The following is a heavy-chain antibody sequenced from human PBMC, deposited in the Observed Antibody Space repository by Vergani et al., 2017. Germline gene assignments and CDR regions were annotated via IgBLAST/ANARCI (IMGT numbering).Heavy chain of an antibody. Sequence: QVQLVQSGAEVKKPGASVKVSCKASGYTFTSYAMHLVRQAPGQRLEWMGWINAGNGNTKYSQQFQGRVPITRETSASTAYMELSSLRSEDTAVYYCARGRSWRGAYYGMDVWGQGTTVTVSS. CDR3: ARGRSWRGAYYGMDV. J-gene: IGHJ6*02. CDR1: GYTFTSYA. V-gene: IGHV1-3*01. D-gene: IGHD1-26*01. CDR2: INAGNGNT.